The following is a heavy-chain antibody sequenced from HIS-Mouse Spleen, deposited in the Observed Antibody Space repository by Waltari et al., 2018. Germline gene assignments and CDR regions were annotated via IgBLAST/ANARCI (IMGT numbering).Heavy chain of an antibody. D-gene: IGHD3-3*01. J-gene: IGHJ3*02. CDR1: GGSISSYY. CDR2: IYTSGST. CDR3: ARDFHDFWSGYYGGDKKHDAFDI. Sequence: QVQLQESGPGLVKPSETLSLTCTVSGGSISSYYWSWIRQPAGKGLEWIGRIYTSGSTKSNPTLKCGGTRSVDTSKNQCSLKLSSVTAAETAVYYCARDFHDFWSGYYGGDKKHDAFDIWGQGTMVTVSS. V-gene: IGHV4-4*07.